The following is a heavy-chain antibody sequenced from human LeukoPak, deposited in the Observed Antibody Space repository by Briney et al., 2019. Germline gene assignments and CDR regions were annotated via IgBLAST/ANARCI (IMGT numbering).Heavy chain of an antibody. Sequence: ASVKVSCKASGYTFPNYGSIWVRQPPGQGLEWLGNSAYNGNTNYAQKFQDRVTMTTDTSTSTAYMELSSLRSDDTAVYYCARYNSMFRGVTTSDYWGQGTLVTVSS. V-gene: IGHV1-18*01. D-gene: IGHD3-10*01. CDR1: GYTFPNYG. CDR2: NSAYNGNT. J-gene: IGHJ4*02. CDR3: ARYNSMFRGVTTSDY.